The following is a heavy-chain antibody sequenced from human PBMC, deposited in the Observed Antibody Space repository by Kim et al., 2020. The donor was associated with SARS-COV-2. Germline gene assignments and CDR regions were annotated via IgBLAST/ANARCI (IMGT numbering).Heavy chain of an antibody. CDR2: IYSGGST. J-gene: IGHJ6*02. D-gene: IGHD3-9*01. V-gene: IGHV3-53*01. CDR1: GFTVSSNY. CDR3: ARDLSHLYGMDV. Sequence: GGSLRLSCAASGFTVSSNYMSWVRQAPGKGLEWVSVIYSGGSTYYADSEKGRFTISRDKSKNTLYLQMNSLRAEDTAVYYCARDLSHLYGMDVWGQGTTVTVSS.